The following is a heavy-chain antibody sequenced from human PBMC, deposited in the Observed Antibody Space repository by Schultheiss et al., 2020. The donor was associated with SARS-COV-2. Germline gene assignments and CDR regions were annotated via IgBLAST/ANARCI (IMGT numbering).Heavy chain of an antibody. V-gene: IGHV3-11*03. J-gene: IGHJ4*02. CDR3: ATSNRVGATARPFDY. Sequence: GGSLRLSCAASGFTFSDYYMSWIRQAPGKGLEWVSYISSSSSYIYYADSVKGRFTISRDNSKNTLYLQMNSLRAEDTAVYYCATSNRVGATARPFDYWGQGTLVTVSS. CDR1: GFTFSDYY. D-gene: IGHD1-26*01. CDR2: ISSSSSYI.